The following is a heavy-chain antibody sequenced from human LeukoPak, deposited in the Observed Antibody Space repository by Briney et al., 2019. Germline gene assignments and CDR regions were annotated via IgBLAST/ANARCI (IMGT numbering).Heavy chain of an antibody. CDR1: GLTFSDYS. CDR3: AKDAAGSEY. D-gene: IGHD6-13*01. V-gene: IGHV3-23*01. CDR2: ISAGGGST. Sequence: GGSLRLSCAASGLTFSDYSMTWVRQAPGKGRFWVSGISAGGGSTYYADSVKGRFSISRDNSRNTLYLQMNSLRAEDTAVYYCAKDAAGSEYWGQGTLVTVSS. J-gene: IGHJ4*02.